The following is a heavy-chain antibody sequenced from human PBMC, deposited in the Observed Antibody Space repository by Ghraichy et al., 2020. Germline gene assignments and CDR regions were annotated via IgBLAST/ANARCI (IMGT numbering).Heavy chain of an antibody. Sequence: GSLNISCKGSGYSFTNYWIGWVRQMPGKGLEWMGIIHPGDSESRYSPSFQGQVTISVDKSISTAYLQWSSLKASDTAMYYCAREGSSGYPFDYWGQGTLVNVSS. CDR2: IHPGDSES. D-gene: IGHD3-22*01. CDR3: AREGSSGYPFDY. V-gene: IGHV5-51*01. CDR1: GYSFTNYW. J-gene: IGHJ4*02.